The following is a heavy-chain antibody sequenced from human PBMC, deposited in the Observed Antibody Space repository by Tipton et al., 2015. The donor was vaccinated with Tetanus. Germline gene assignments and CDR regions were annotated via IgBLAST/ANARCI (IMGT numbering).Heavy chain of an antibody. CDR1: GGSLSSGTFY. CDR2: IYYNGNT. CDR3: ARSADNWFDP. Sequence: TLSLTCSLSGGSLSSGTFYWDWIRQRPGKGLEWIGNIYYNGNTLQNPSLKGRVTLSLDKSKNQFSPKLRSVTAADTAIYYCARSADNWFDPWGQGILVTVSS. V-gene: IGHV4-39*01. J-gene: IGHJ5*02.